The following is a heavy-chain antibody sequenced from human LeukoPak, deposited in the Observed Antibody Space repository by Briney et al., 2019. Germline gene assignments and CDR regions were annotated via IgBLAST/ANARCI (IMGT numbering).Heavy chain of an antibody. CDR3: ANGYSSSSQEDLEFDY. V-gene: IGHV3-43*02. Sequence: GGSLRLSCAASGLTFDDYAMHWVRQAPGKGLEWVSLISGDGGSTYYADSVKGRFTISRDNSKNSLYLQMNSLRTEDTALYYCANGYSSSSQEDLEFDYWGQGTLVTVSS. CDR1: GLTFDDYA. D-gene: IGHD6-6*01. CDR2: ISGDGGST. J-gene: IGHJ4*02.